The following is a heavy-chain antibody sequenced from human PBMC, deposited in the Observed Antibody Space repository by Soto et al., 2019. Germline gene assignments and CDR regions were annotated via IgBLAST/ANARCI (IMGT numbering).Heavy chain of an antibody. D-gene: IGHD3-9*01. CDR2: ISGSGGST. CDR3: AKDALPYYDILTGYYYGMDV. Sequence: PGGSLRLSCAASGFTFSSYAMSWVRQAPGKGLEWVSAISGSGGSTYYADSVKGRFTISRDNSKNTLYLQMNSLRAEDTAVYYCAKDALPYYDILTGYYYGMDVWGQGTTVTVSS. CDR1: GFTFSSYA. J-gene: IGHJ6*02. V-gene: IGHV3-23*01.